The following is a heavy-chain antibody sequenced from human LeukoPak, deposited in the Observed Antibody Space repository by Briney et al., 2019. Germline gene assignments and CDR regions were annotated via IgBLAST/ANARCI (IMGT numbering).Heavy chain of an antibody. CDR2: ISYDGSNK. J-gene: IGHJ4*02. CDR3: ASLAVAGTGNY. CDR1: GFTFSSYA. D-gene: IGHD6-19*01. V-gene: IGHV3-30*04. Sequence: GRSLRLSCAASGFTFSSYAMHWVRQAPGKGLEWVAVISYDGSNKYYADSAKGRFTISRDNSKNTLYLQMNSLRAEDTAVYYCASLAVAGTGNYWGQGTLVTVSS.